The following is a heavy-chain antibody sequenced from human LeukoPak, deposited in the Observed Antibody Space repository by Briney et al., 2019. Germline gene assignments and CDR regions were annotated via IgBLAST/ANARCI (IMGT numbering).Heavy chain of an antibody. CDR1: GGSFSGYY. D-gene: IGHD6-19*01. CDR3: ARDLPVQWLVPYYYYGMDV. J-gene: IGHJ6*02. CDR2: INHSGST. V-gene: IGHV4-34*01. Sequence: SETLSLTCAVYGGSFSGYYWSWIRQPPGKGLEWIGEINHSGSTNYNPSLKGRVTISVDTSKNQFSLKLSSVTAADTAVYYCARDLPVQWLVPYYYYGMDVWGQGTTVTVSS.